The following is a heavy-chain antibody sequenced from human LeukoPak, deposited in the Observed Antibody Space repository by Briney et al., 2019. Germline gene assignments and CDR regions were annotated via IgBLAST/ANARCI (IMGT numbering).Heavy chain of an antibody. J-gene: IGHJ4*02. CDR1: RFTFSGYG. D-gene: IGHD4-17*01. CDR2: ISSHGGST. CDR3: ARDGSTTTVLYDY. Sequence: GGSLRPSCAASRFTFSGYGMRWVRQAPGKGLEYVSAISSHGGSTYYANSVKGRFTISRDNSKNTLYLQMGSLRAEDMAGYYCARDGSTTTVLYDYWGQGTLVTVSS. V-gene: IGHV3-64*01.